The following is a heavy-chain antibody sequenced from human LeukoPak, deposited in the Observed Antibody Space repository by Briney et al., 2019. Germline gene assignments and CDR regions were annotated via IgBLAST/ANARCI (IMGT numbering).Heavy chain of an antibody. CDR1: GYTFTSYY. J-gene: IGHJ4*02. Sequence: ASVKVSCKASGYTFTSYYMHWVRQAPGQGLEWMGIINPSGGSTSYAQKFQGRVTMTRDMSTSTVYMELSSLRSDDTAVYYCARLTYYYDSSGYYSTHFDYWGQGTLVTVSS. D-gene: IGHD3-22*01. CDR2: INPSGGST. CDR3: ARLTYYYDSSGYYSTHFDY. V-gene: IGHV1-46*01.